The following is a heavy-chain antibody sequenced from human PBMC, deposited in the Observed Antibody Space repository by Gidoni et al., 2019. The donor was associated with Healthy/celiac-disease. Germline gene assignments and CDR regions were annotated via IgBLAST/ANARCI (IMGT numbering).Heavy chain of an antibody. CDR1: GYTFPAYY. V-gene: IGHV1-2*04. D-gene: IGHD3-9*01. CDR3: ARSLDYDILTQHRPDYYYYGMDV. Sequence: QVQLVQSGAEVKKPGASVKVSCKASGYTFPAYYMHWVRQAPGQGLEWMGWINPNSGGTNYAQKFQGWVTMTRDTSISTAYMELSRLRSDDTAVYYCARSLDYDILTQHRPDYYYYGMDVWGQGTTVTVSS. J-gene: IGHJ6*02. CDR2: INPNSGGT.